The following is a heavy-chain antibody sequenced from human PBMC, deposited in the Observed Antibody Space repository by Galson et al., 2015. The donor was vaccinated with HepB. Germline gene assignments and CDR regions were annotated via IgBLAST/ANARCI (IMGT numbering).Heavy chain of an antibody. CDR3: ERDPRLELQLNNYYSYGMDV. Sequence: SVKVSCKASGYDFNKYGLSWVRQAPGQGLEWMGWVSGYDGSANYSPKFQGRVTMTTQTSTGTAYMEMRSLRSDDTAVYYCERDPRLELQLNNYYSYGMDVWGQGTAVRVS. CDR2: VSGYDGSA. J-gene: IGHJ6*02. V-gene: IGHV1-18*01. D-gene: IGHD1-7*01. CDR1: GYDFNKYG.